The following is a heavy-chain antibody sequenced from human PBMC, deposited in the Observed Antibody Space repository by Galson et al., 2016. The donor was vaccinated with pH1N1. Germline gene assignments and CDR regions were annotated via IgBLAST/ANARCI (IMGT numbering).Heavy chain of an antibody. J-gene: IGHJ4*02. Sequence: SVKVSCKASGGTFTIYAVNWVRQAPGQGLEWMGGISRMSGAPNYAHHFQDRVTITTDDSTSTAYMELRSPRSEDTAVYYCARGGSYYDYWGQGTLVTVAS. CDR1: GGTFTIYA. CDR2: ISRMSGAP. D-gene: IGHD1-26*01. CDR3: ARGGSYYDY. V-gene: IGHV1-69*05.